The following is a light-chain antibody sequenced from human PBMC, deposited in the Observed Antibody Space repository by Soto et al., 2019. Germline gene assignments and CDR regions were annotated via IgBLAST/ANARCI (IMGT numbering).Light chain of an antibody. J-gene: IGKJ1*01. CDR1: QSISSW. CDR3: QQYNSYSWT. Sequence: IHMTHSPSALSASVGDSVTITCRSSQSISSWLAWYQQKPGKAPKLLIYKASSLESGVPSRFSGSGSGTEFTLTISSLQHEDFATYYCQQYNSYSWTFGQGTKVDIK. V-gene: IGKV1-5*03. CDR2: KAS.